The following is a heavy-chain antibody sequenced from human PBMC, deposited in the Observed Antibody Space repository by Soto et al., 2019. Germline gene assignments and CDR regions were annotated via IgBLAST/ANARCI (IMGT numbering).Heavy chain of an antibody. CDR3: AKQLRGSGWYPLDS. CDR1: EFSLSSSD. D-gene: IGHD6-19*01. CDR2: SSFDGTQQ. Sequence: GGSLRLSCTASEFSLSSSDMHWVRRAPGKGLEWLAVSSFDGTQQFYGDSVKGRFTVSRDNSNNALYLEMNSLRTEDTAVYYCAKQLRGSGWYPLDSWGQGTPVTVSS. V-gene: IGHV3-30*18. J-gene: IGHJ4*02.